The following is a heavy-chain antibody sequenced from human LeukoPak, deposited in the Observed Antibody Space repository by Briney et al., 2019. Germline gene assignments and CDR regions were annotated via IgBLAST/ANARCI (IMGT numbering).Heavy chain of an antibody. CDR1: YTXXXXY. D-gene: IGHD1-26*01. Sequence: YTXXXXYMHWVRQAPGQGLEWMGIINPSGGSTSYAQKFQGRVTMTRDTSTSTVYMELSSLRSEDTAVYYCARDPLVGATNYYYGMDVWGQGTTVTVSS. V-gene: IGHV1-46*01. CDR3: ARDPLVGATNYYYGMDV. J-gene: IGHJ6*02. CDR2: INPSGGST.